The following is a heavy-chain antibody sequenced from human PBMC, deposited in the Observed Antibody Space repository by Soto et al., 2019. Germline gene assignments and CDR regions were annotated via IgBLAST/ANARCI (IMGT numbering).Heavy chain of an antibody. Sequence: QVQLVQSGAEVKKPGASVKVSCKASGYTFTSYGISWVRQAPGQGLEWMGWISTYNGNTNYAQKLQGRVTMTTDTAKSTAYQEVGSLGSGDTAVYYCARDGQTTMVRGVRGGSYNYYGMDVWGQGTTVTVSS. J-gene: IGHJ6*02. V-gene: IGHV1-18*04. D-gene: IGHD3-10*01. CDR2: ISTYNGNT. CDR3: ARDGQTTMVRGVRGGSYNYYGMDV. CDR1: GYTFTSYG.